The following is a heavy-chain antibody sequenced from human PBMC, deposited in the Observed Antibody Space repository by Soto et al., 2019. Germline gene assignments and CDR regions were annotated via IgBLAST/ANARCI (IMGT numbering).Heavy chain of an antibody. Sequence: QITLNESGPTLVKPRQTLTLTGTFSGFSVSTSGVGVGWIRQPPGKALEWLALIYWNDDRRYSPSLQRRVTIIKDTSRNRVVLTMANMDPEDTGTYYCAHISGYDEPGFNCRGQRTPVTVSS. CDR2: IYWNDDR. CDR1: GFSVSTSGVG. D-gene: IGHD5-12*01. J-gene: IGHJ4*02. V-gene: IGHV2-5*01. CDR3: AHISGYDEPGFNC.